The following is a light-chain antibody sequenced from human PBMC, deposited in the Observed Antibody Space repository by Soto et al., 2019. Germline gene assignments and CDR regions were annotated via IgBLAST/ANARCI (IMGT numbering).Light chain of an antibody. CDR3: CSYAGSSTSWV. Sequence: QSALTQPASVSGSPGQSIAISCTGTSSDVGSYNVVSWYQQRPGKAPKLMIYEDTKRPSGVSDRFSGSKSGNTASLTISGLQAEDEADYYCCSYAGSSTSWVFGGGTKLTVL. J-gene: IGLJ3*02. V-gene: IGLV2-23*01. CDR2: EDT. CDR1: SSDVGSYNV.